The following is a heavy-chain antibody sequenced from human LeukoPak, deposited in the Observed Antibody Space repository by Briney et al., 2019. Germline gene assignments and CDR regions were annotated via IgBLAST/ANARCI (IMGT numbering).Heavy chain of an antibody. J-gene: IGHJ4*02. CDR2: IYTSGST. Sequence: SETLSLTCAVYGGSFSSYYWSWIRQPAGKGLEWIGRIYTSGSTNYNPSLKSRVTMSVDTSKNQFSLKLSSVTAADTAVYYCARSLDTQYYYDSSGYYEDYWGQGTLVTVSS. V-gene: IGHV4-59*10. D-gene: IGHD3-22*01. CDR3: ARSLDTQYYYDSSGYYEDY. CDR1: GGSFSSYY.